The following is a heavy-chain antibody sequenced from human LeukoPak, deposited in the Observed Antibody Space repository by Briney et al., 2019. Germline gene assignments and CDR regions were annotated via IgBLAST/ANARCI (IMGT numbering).Heavy chain of an antibody. D-gene: IGHD6-13*01. CDR1: GFTFSDYY. CDR2: ISGSGGST. V-gene: IGHV3-23*01. Sequence: GGSLRLSCAASGFTFSDYYMSWIRQAPGKGLEWVSAISGSGGSTYYADSVKGRFTISRDNSKNTLYLQMNSLRAEDTAVYYCAKGRFEIAAAGGNFDYWGQGTLVTVSS. CDR3: AKGRFEIAAAGGNFDY. J-gene: IGHJ4*02.